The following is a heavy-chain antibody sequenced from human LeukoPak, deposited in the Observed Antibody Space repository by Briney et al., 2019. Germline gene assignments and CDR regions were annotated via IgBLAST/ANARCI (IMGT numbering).Heavy chain of an antibody. V-gene: IGHV4-59*01. D-gene: IGHD3-9*01. CDR2: IYYSGST. Sequence: SETLSLTCTASGGSISNYYWSWIRQPPGKGLEWIGYIYYSGSTNYNPSLKSRVTISVDTSKNQFSLKLSSVTAADTAVYYCARSLRYFDWPTTYYGMDVWGQGTTVTVSS. CDR3: ARSLRYFDWPTTYYGMDV. J-gene: IGHJ6*02. CDR1: GGSISNYY.